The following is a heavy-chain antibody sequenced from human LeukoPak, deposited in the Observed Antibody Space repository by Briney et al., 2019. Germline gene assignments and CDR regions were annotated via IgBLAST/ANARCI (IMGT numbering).Heavy chain of an antibody. CDR3: ARSPIIRGIIINYFDY. Sequence: PGGSLRLSCAASGFTVSSNYMSWVRQAPGKGLEWVSVIYPGGSTYYGDSVKGRFTISRDKSKNTVYLQMNSLRAEDTAVYYCARSPIIRGIIINYFDYRGQGTLVTVSS. D-gene: IGHD3-10*01. V-gene: IGHV3-53*01. CDR2: IYPGGST. CDR1: GFTVSSNY. J-gene: IGHJ4*02.